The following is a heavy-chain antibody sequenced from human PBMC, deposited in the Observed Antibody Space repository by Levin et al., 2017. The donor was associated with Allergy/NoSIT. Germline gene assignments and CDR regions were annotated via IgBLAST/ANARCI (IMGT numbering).Heavy chain of an antibody. CDR3: ASLSGYEVGVYFDY. D-gene: IGHD5-12*01. V-gene: IGHV1-69*13. CDR2: IIPIFGTA. Sequence: SVKVSCKASGGTFSSYAISWVRQAPGQGLEWMGGIIPIFGTANYAQKFQGRVTITADESTSTAYMELSSLRSEDTAVYYCASLSGYEVGVYFDYWGQGTLVTVSS. CDR1: GGTFSSYA. J-gene: IGHJ4*02.